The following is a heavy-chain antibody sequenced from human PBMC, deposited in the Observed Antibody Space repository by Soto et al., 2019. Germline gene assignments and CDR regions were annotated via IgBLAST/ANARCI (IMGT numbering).Heavy chain of an antibody. CDR3: ARELYDNGPSGLDV. D-gene: IGHD3-22*01. V-gene: IGHV1-2*04. J-gene: IGHJ6*02. CDR1: GYTFTGYY. Sequence: ASVKVSCKASGYTFTGYYMHWVRQAPGQGLEWMGWINPNSGATQYAQKFQGWVTVTRDTSTSTVYLDVSRLKSDGSAVYYCARELYDNGPSGLDVWGQGTTVTVSS. CDR2: INPNSGAT.